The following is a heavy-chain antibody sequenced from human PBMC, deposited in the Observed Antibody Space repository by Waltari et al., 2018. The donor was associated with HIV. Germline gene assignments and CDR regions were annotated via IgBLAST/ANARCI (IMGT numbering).Heavy chain of an antibody. Sequence: QVQLVESGGGVVHPGRSLRLSCAASGFTFSGYDMHWVRQAPGKGLEWVAVRSYDGGNKYYADSVKGRFTISRDNSKNTLYLQMNSLRAEDTAVYYCAKVKPDYGDYLYYFDYWGQGTLATVSS. D-gene: IGHD4-17*01. CDR3: AKVKPDYGDYLYYFDY. CDR1: GFTFSGYD. V-gene: IGHV3-30*18. J-gene: IGHJ4*02. CDR2: RSYDGGNK.